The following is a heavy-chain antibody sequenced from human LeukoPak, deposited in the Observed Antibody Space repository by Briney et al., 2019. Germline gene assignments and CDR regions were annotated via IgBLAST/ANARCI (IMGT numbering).Heavy chain of an antibody. V-gene: IGHV4-59*01. D-gene: IGHD3-10*01. CDR2: IYYSGST. J-gene: IGHJ5*02. CDR3: ARNHGSGRGEWFDP. Sequence: SETLSLTCTVSGGSISSYYWSWIRQPPGEGLGWIGYIYYSGSTKYNPTLKSRVTISVDTSKNQFSLKMSSVTAADTAVYYCARNHGSGRGEWFDPWGQGTLVTVSS. CDR1: GGSISSYY.